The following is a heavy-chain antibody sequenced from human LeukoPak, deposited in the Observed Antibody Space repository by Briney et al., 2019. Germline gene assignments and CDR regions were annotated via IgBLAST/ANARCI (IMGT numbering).Heavy chain of an antibody. CDR3: ARTPRFYYYGSGSYFAYYYYGMDV. Sequence: GGSLRLSCAASGFTFSRYWMHWVRQAPGKGLVWVSHINNEGSGTVYADSVKGRFTISRDNSKNTLYLQMNSLRAEDTAVYYCARTPRFYYYGSGSYFAYYYYGMDVWGQGTTVTVSS. V-gene: IGHV3-74*03. D-gene: IGHD3-10*01. CDR2: INNEGSGT. J-gene: IGHJ6*02. CDR1: GFTFSRYW.